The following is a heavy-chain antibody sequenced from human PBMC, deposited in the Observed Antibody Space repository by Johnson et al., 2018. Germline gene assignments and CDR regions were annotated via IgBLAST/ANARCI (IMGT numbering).Heavy chain of an antibody. V-gene: IGHV3-21*04. Sequence: VQLVESGGGLVKPGGSLRLSCAASGFTFNAYSMIWVRQAPGRGLEWVSSISITSRDIFYADSVKGRFTISRDNSKNTLYLQMNSLRAEDTALYYFAKDQLMFAGADIDDDFDIWGQGTMVTVSS. CDR3: AKDQLMFAGADIDDDFDI. CDR2: ISITSRDI. D-gene: IGHD6-19*01. J-gene: IGHJ3*02. CDR1: GFTFNAYS.